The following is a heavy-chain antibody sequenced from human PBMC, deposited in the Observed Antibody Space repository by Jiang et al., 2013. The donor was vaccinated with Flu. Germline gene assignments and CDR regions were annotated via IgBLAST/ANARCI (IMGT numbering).Heavy chain of an antibody. CDR2: IYHSGYT. V-gene: IGHV4-30-4*01. CDR1: GGSISINSYY. D-gene: IGHD3-10*01. CDR3: ARSRHYYGSGSFYDRFDY. Sequence: GPGLVKPSQTLSLTCTVSGGSISINSYYWSWIRQPPGKGLKWIGYIYHSGYTYYNPSLKSRVIMSVDTSKNQFSLKLSSVTAADTAVYYCARSRHYYGSGSFYDRFDYWGQGTLVTVSS. J-gene: IGHJ4*02.